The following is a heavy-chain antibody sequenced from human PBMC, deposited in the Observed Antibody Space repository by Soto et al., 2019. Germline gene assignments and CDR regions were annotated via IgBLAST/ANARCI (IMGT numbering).Heavy chain of an antibody. CDR3: ARRDDSETFDI. Sequence: LRLSFAAYGLSVSSNYMTWVRQAPGKGLEWVSIIYRGGGTYHADTVKGRSIISRDDSQNTVYLQMNSLTGGDTAVYYCARRDDSETFDIWGQGTMVTVSS. D-gene: IGHD5-18*01. V-gene: IGHV3-53*01. J-gene: IGHJ3*02. CDR2: IYRGGGT. CDR1: GLSVSSNY.